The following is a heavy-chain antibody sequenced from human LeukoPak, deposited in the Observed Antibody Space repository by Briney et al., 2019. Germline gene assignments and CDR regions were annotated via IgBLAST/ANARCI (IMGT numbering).Heavy chain of an antibody. J-gene: IGHJ5*02. D-gene: IGHD6-13*01. V-gene: IGHV1-46*01. CDR3: ARECTAASGTSGSRWFDP. Sequence: ASVKVSCKASGSTFTSYYMHWVRQAPGQGLEWMGIINPCGGSTSYAQEFQGRVTMTRDTSTSTIYMELSSLRSEDTAVYSCARECTAASGTSGSRWFDPWGQGTLVTVSS. CDR1: GSTFTSYY. CDR2: INPCGGST.